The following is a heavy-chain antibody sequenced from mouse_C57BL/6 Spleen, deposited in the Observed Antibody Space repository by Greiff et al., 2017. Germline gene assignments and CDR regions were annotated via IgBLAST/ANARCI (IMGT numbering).Heavy chain of an antibody. V-gene: IGHV1-15*01. CDR3: TRQAMVTTDFDY. CDR1: GYTFTDYG. D-gene: IGHD2-2*01. J-gene: IGHJ2*01. Sequence: QVQLQQSGAELVRPGASVTLSCKASGYTFTDYGMHWVKQTPVHGLAWIGAIDPETGGTAYNQKFKGKAILTADKSSSTAYMELRSLTSEDSAVYYCTRQAMVTTDFDYWGQGTTLTVSS. CDR2: IDPETGGT.